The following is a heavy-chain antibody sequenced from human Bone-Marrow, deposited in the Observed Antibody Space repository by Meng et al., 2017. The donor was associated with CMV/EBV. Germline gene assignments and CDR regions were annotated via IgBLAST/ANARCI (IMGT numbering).Heavy chain of an antibody. CDR3: ARVEWELLAGAFDI. CDR2: IYYSGIT. D-gene: IGHD1-26*01. CDR1: GGSISSSSYY. Sequence: SETLSLTCTASGGSISSSSYYWGWIRQPPGKGLEWIGSIYYSGITHHNPPVRSRVTISVDTSKTQFSLKLSSVTAADTAVYYCARVEWELLAGAFDIWGQGTMATVPS. J-gene: IGHJ3*02. V-gene: IGHV4-39*07.